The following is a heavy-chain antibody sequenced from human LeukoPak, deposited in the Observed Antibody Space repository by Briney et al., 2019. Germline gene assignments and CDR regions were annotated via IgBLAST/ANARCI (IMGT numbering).Heavy chain of an antibody. D-gene: IGHD1-7*01. CDR1: GFTFSRYG. V-gene: IGHV3-33*01. Sequence: GGSLRLSCAASGFTFSRYGMHWVRQAPGKGLEWVAVIWYDGSNKYYADSVKGRFTISRDSAKNALYLQMNSPRAEDTAVYYCVRDMSKAVTGTGSFDMWGQGTMVTVSS. J-gene: IGHJ3*02. CDR3: VRDMSKAVTGTGSFDM. CDR2: IWYDGSNK.